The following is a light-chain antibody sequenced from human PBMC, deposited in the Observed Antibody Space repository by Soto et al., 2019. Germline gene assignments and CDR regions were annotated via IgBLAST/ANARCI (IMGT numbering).Light chain of an antibody. J-gene: IGLJ2*01. CDR3: SSYSATGALV. CDR2: DVS. Sequence: QSALTQPASVSGSPGQSITISCAGTSADIGAFNYVSWYQHRPGKAPKLLIYDVSDRPSGFSARFSASKSANTASLTISGLQADDEGDYCCSSYSATGALVFGGGAKLTVL. CDR1: SADIGAFNY. V-gene: IGLV2-14*03.